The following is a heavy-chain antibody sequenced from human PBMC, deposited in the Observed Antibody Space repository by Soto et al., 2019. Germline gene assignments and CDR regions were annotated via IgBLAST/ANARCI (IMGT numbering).Heavy chain of an antibody. CDR1: GFTFNNYA. CDR3: AKDRLAGNFDY. J-gene: IGHJ4*02. CDR2: ISNTGGGT. Sequence: EGQLLDSGGGLVQPGGSLGLSYAASGFTFNNYAMNWVRQAPGMGLEWVATISNTGGGTYYADSVKGRFTISRDNSKNTLYLQMSSLRVEDTAVYYCAKDRLAGNFDYWGQGTQVTVSS. V-gene: IGHV3-23*01.